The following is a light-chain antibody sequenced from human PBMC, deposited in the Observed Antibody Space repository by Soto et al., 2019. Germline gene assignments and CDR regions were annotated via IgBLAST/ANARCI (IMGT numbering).Light chain of an antibody. Sequence: EIVMTQSPATLSVSPGERATLSCRASQSVSSNLAWYQQKPGQAPRLLIYDVSSRPTGIPDRFSGSGSATDFTLTISRLEPEDFATYYCQQSYSTPCTFGQGTKVDIK. CDR2: DVS. J-gene: IGKJ1*01. CDR3: QQSYSTPCT. V-gene: IGKV3D-20*02. CDR1: QSVSSN.